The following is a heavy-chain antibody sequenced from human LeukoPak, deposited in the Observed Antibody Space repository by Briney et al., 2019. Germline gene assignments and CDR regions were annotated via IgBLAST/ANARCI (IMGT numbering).Heavy chain of an antibody. Sequence: ASVKVSCKASGYTFTSYGISWVRQAPGQGLEWMGWISAYNGNTNYAQKLQGRVTMTTDTSTSTAYMELRSLRSDDTAVYYCGRDHIGRGAILGNWFDPWGQGTLVTVSS. CDR2: ISAYNGNT. J-gene: IGHJ5*02. CDR3: GRDHIGRGAILGNWFDP. D-gene: IGHD3-10*01. V-gene: IGHV1-18*04. CDR1: GYTFTSYG.